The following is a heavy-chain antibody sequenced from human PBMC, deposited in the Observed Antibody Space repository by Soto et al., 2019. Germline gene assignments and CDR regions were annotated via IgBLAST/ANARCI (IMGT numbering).Heavy chain of an antibody. CDR1: GGSVSSHIYD. D-gene: IGHD2-2*01. Sequence: SETLSLTCTLSGGSVSSHIYDWSWILQPPVEGLEWIGYIYYSGSTNYNPSLKSRVTISVDTSKNQFSLKLSSVTAADTAVYYCARTLYTYCISSSCPYYFDYWGQGTLVTVS. CDR2: IYYSGST. J-gene: IGHJ4*02. V-gene: IGHV4-61*01. CDR3: ARTLYTYCISSSCPYYFDY.